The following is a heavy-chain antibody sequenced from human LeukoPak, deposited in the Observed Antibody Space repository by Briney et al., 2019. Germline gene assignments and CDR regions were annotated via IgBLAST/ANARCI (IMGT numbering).Heavy chain of an antibody. V-gene: IGHV3-48*02. CDR2: LSGRSNSI. J-gene: IGHJ4*02. D-gene: IGHD3-22*01. CDR3: ARDFRYHDSSGYYSFDY. CDR1: GFTFTTYG. Sequence: GGSLRLSCAASGFTFTTYGMNWVRQAPGKGLEWVSYLSGRSNSIYYAESVKGRFTISRDNAKNSLYLQMNSLRDEDTAVYYCARDFRYHDSSGYYSFDYWGQGTLVSVSS.